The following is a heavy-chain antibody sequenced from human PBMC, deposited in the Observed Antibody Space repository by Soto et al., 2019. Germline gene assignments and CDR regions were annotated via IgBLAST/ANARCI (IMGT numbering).Heavy chain of an antibody. V-gene: IGHV4-59*08. J-gene: IGHJ4*02. CDR2: IYYSGST. D-gene: IGHD4-17*01. Sequence: QVQLQESGPGLVKPSETLSLTCTVYGGSISSYYWSCIRQPPGKGLEWIGYIYYSGSTNYNTSLKRRVTISVDTSKNQFSLKLSSVTAADTAVYYCARRYGGTRDYWGQGTLVTVSS. CDR3: ARRYGGTRDY. CDR1: GGSISSYY.